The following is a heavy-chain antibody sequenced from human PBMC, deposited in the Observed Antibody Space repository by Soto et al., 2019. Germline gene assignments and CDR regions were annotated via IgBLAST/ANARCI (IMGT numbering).Heavy chain of an antibody. V-gene: IGHV1-18*01. CDR1: GYTFTSYG. Sequence: ASVKVSCKASGYTFTSYGISWVRQAPGQGLEWMGWISAYNGNTNYAQKLQGRVTMTTDTSTSTAYMELRSLRSDDTAVYYCAREVLRYFDWLSPPPSFDYWGQGTLVTVS. CDR2: ISAYNGNT. J-gene: IGHJ4*02. CDR3: AREVLRYFDWLSPPPSFDY. D-gene: IGHD3-9*01.